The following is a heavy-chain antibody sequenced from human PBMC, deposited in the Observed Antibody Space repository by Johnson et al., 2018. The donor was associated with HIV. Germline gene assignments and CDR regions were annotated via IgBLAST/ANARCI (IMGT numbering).Heavy chain of an antibody. V-gene: IGHV3-20*04. CDR1: GFTFDDYG. CDR3: ARDLTHYYDSQDAFDI. J-gene: IGHJ3*02. CDR2: INWNGGST. Sequence: VQLVESGGGAVQPGRSLRLSCAASGFTFDDYGMSWVRQAPGKGLEWVSGINWNGGSTGYADSVKGRFTISRDNAKNSLYLQMNSLRAEDTALYYCARDLTHYYDSQDAFDIWGQGTMVTVSS. D-gene: IGHD3-22*01.